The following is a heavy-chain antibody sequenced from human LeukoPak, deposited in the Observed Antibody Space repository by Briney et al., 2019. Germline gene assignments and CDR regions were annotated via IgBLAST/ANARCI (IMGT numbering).Heavy chain of an antibody. CDR3: AGRDPHADL. J-gene: IGHJ5*02. CDR1: GFELNPYK. CDR2: IHISGHNR. Sequence: PRGCPRHSRAASGFELNPYKINWVRHTPGKGREWIADIHISGHNRNYADSVKGRFDNSRDHAGPPLSLQMNSLRVEDRGVFYCAGRDPHADLWGEETLLTLSS. V-gene: IGHV3-48*03.